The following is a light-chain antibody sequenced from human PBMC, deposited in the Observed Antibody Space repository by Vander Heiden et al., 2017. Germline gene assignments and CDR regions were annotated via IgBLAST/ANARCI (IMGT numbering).Light chain of an antibody. Sequence: QSVLTQPPSASGTPGQRVSTSCSGRSSNIGSHTVNWYQQYPGAAPKLLIYLDHQRPSGVADRFSGSKSGTSASLAISGPQYEDEADYYCAVRDDNLRAVVFGGGTKLTVL. J-gene: IGLJ3*02. V-gene: IGLV1-44*01. CDR3: AVRDDNLRAVV. CDR1: SSNIGSHT. CDR2: LDH.